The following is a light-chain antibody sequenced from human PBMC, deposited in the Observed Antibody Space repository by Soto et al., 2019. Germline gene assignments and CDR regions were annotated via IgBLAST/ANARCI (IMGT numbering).Light chain of an antibody. Sequence: QSVLTQPPSASGTPGQRVTISCSGSSSNIGSNFVYWYQQLPGTAPKLLIFRNNQWPSGVPDRFSGSKSDTSASLAISGLQSEDEADYYCAVWDDSLNGVVFGGGTKVTVL. CDR2: RNN. V-gene: IGLV1-44*01. CDR1: SSNIGSNF. CDR3: AVWDDSLNGVV. J-gene: IGLJ2*01.